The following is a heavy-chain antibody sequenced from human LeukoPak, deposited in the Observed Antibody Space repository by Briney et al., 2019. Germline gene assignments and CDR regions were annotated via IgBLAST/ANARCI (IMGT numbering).Heavy chain of an antibody. CDR2: INPYNGKT. J-gene: IGHJ4*02. CDR1: GYTFSNYG. CDR3: ARDREGYEWAIDY. Sequence: GASVKVSCKTSGYTFSNYGLSWVRQAPGQGLEWMGWINPYNGKTEYAQNYQGRVTMTTDTATNTAYMELKSLRSDDTAVYYCARDREGYEWAIDYWGQGTLVTVSS. V-gene: IGHV1-18*04. D-gene: IGHD5-12*01.